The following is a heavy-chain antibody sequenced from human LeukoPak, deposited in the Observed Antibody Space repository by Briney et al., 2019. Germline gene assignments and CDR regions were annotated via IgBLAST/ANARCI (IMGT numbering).Heavy chain of an antibody. CDR2: TNWNGGST. CDR1: GFTFGDYG. V-gene: IGHV3-20*04. J-gene: IGHJ4*02. Sequence: PGGSLRLSCVASGFTFGDYGMGWVRQVPGKGLEWVSSTNWNGGSTGYADSVKGRFTISRDNAKNSLYLQMNSLRAEDTAFYYCARGTEVYYDSSSYYSYWGQGTLVTVSS. D-gene: IGHD3-22*01. CDR3: ARGTEVYYDSSSYYSY.